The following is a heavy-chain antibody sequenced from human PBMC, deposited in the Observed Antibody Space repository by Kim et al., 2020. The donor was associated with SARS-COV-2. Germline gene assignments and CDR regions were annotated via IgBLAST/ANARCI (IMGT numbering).Heavy chain of an antibody. Sequence: GGSLRLSCAASGFTFSSYEMNWVRQAPGKGLEWVSYISSSGSTIYYADSVKGRFTISRDNAKNSLYLQMNSLRAEDTAVYYCARGVDTAMVDYWGQGTLVTVSS. CDR3: ARGVDTAMVDY. D-gene: IGHD5-18*01. J-gene: IGHJ4*02. CDR2: ISSSGSTI. CDR1: GFTFSSYE. V-gene: IGHV3-48*03.